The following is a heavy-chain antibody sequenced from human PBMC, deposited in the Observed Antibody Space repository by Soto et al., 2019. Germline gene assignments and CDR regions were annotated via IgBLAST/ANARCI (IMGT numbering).Heavy chain of an antibody. D-gene: IGHD3-22*01. CDR3: ARHLYDNRNDLGALDV. Sequence: VDSLKISCFVSGYSFTTFWISWVRQMPEKGLEWMGRLDPADSFTNYSPSFQGHVTISVDKSINTAYLQWSSLKASDTAIYYCARHLYDNRNDLGALDVWGNGTTVTVSS. V-gene: IGHV5-10-1*01. CDR1: GYSFTTFW. CDR2: LDPADSFT. J-gene: IGHJ3*01.